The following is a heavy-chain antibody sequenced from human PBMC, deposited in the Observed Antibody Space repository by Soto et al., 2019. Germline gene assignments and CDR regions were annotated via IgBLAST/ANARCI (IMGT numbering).Heavy chain of an antibody. D-gene: IGHD3-22*01. CDR2: IKSKTDGGTT. CDR1: GFTFSNAW. Sequence: VQLVESGGGLVKPGGSLRLSCAASGFTFSNAWMSWVRQAPGKGLEWVGRIKSKTDGGTTDYAAPVKGRFTISRDDSKNTLYLQMNSLKTEDTAVYYCTTDHPYYYDSSGYYPPTYWGQGTLVTVSS. V-gene: IGHV3-15*01. J-gene: IGHJ4*02. CDR3: TTDHPYYYDSSGYYPPTY.